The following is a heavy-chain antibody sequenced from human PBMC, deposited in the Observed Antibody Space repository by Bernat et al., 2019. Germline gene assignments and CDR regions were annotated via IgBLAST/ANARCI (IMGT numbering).Heavy chain of an antibody. J-gene: IGHJ3*02. CDR3: ASIVLMVYATDTAFDI. CDR1: GFTFSSYA. V-gene: IGHV3-30-3*01. CDR2: ISYDGSNK. Sequence: QVQLVESGGGVVQPGRSLRLSCAASGFTFSSYAMHWVRQAPGKGLEWVAVISYDGSNKYYADSVKGRFTISRDNSKNTLYLQMNSLRAEDTAVYYCASIVLMVYATDTAFDIWGQGTMVAVYS. D-gene: IGHD2-8*01.